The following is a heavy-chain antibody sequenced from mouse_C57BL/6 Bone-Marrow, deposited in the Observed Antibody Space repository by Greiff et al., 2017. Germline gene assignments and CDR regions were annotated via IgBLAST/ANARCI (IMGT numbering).Heavy chain of an antibody. J-gene: IGHJ1*03. D-gene: IGHD1-1*01. CDR2: INPYNGGT. V-gene: IGHV1-19*01. CDR1: GYTFTDYY. Sequence: VQLQQSGPVLVKPGASVKMSCKASGYTFTDYYMNWVKQSHGKSLEWIGVINPYNGGTSYNQKFKGKATLIVDKSSSTAYMELNSLTSEDSAVYYCASPAYYYGSSTPTAYFDVWGKGTTVTVSS. CDR3: ASPAYYYGSSTPTAYFDV.